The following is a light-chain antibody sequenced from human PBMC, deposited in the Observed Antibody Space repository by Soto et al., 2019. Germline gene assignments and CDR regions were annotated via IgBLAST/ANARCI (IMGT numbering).Light chain of an antibody. Sequence: EIVLTQSPATLSFSPGERATLSCRASQNIATYLAWYQHKPGQAPRLLIYDASSRATGIPARFSGSGSGTDFTLTIISLEPEDFAVDYCQQRTNWPPPFTFGQGTRLEIK. CDR2: DAS. V-gene: IGKV3-11*01. J-gene: IGKJ5*01. CDR1: QNIATY. CDR3: QQRTNWPPPFT.